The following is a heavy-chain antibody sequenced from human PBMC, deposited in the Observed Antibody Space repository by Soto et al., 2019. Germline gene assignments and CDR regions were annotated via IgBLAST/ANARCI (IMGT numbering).Heavy chain of an antibody. CDR2: INPFKGDT. J-gene: IGHJ3*01. CDR3: ARVKVPAAILGACDL. D-gene: IGHD2-2*02. CDR1: GYTFSTYG. Sequence: VSVKVSCKASGYTFSTYGITWVRQAPGQGLDWMGWINPFKGDTNSAARFQDRVTMTTDTSTRTAYMELRSLRSDDTAVYYCARVKVPAAILGACDLWGQGTLVTVSS. V-gene: IGHV1-18*01.